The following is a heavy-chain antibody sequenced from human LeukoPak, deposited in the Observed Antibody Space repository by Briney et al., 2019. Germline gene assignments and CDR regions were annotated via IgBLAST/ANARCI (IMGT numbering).Heavy chain of an antibody. Sequence: SETLSLTCTVSGGSISDNYWSWIRQPPGKGLEWIGYIYYSGSTNYNPSLKSRVTISVDTSKNQFSLKLSSVTAADTAMYYCARREVIGVTNWFDPWGQGTLVTVSS. CDR1: GGSISDNY. V-gene: IGHV4-59*08. D-gene: IGHD2-21*01. CDR2: IYYSGST. J-gene: IGHJ5*02. CDR3: ARREVIGVTNWFDP.